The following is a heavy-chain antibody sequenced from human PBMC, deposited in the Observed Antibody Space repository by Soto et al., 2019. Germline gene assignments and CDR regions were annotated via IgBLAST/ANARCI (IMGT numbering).Heavy chain of an antibody. CDR1: GDSITSHY. CDR3: ARTYFVFWSGSYYYYKAG. Sequence: SETLSLTCTVSGDSITSHYWTWIRQPPGKGLEWIGSINYSGNTNYNPSLKSRVTISVDTSKTQFSLKLSSVTAADTAVYYCARTYFVFWSGSYYYYKAGWGKGTTVTVSS. D-gene: IGHD3-3*01. V-gene: IGHV4-59*08. J-gene: IGHJ6*03. CDR2: INYSGNT.